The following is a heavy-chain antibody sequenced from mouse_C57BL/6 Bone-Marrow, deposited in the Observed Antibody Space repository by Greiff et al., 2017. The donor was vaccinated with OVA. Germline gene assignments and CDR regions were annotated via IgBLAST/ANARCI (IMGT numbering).Heavy chain of an antibody. Sequence: QVQLQQSGAELVRPGASVTLSCKASGYTFTDYEMHWVKQTPVHGLEWIGAIDPETGGTAYNQKFKGKAILTADKSSSTAYMELRSLTSEDSAVYYCTPHCYGSRNDAMDYWGQGTSVTVSS. CDR3: TPHCYGSRNDAMDY. V-gene: IGHV1-15*01. CDR2: IDPETGGT. CDR1: GYTFTDYE. D-gene: IGHD1-1*01. J-gene: IGHJ4*01.